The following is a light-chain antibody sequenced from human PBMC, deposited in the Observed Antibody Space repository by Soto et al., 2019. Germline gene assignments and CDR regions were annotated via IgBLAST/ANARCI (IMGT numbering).Light chain of an antibody. CDR2: EVN. V-gene: IGLV2-23*02. J-gene: IGLJ1*01. Sequence: QSALTQPASVSGSPGQSISISCTGTSSDVGRYNSVSWYQQLPGKVPKLMIFEVNKRPSGVSNRFSGSKSGNTASLTISGLKVEDEADYYCCSSGGSPTYVFGTGTKLTVL. CDR1: SSDVGRYNS. CDR3: CSSGGSPTYV.